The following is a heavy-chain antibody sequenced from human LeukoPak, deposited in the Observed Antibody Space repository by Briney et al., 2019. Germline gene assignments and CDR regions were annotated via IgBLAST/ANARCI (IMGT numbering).Heavy chain of an antibody. CDR3: ARARGVSTGYRPIDC. J-gene: IGHJ4*02. Sequence: PGGSLRLSCAASGFTFSTSGMHWVRQAPGKGLEWVAVIWYDGSNKHYAESVKGRFSISRDNSKSTLYLQMNSLRAEDTAVYYCARARGVSTGYRPIDCWGQGTLVTVSS. CDR1: GFTFSTSG. D-gene: IGHD3-22*01. V-gene: IGHV3-33*01. CDR2: IWYDGSNK.